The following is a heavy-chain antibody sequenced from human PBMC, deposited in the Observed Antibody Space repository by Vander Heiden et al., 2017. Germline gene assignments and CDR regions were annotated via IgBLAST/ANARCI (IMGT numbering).Heavy chain of an antibody. Sequence: QVQLMESGGGVVQPGRSLRLSCAASGFSFSDYGMHWVRQAPGKGPEWVAVIAHDGTVAFYADSLKGRFTISRDNSENTLYLQMTSLRAEDTAVYFCTKEVSRYSSGWYFQNWGQGTLVTVSS. D-gene: IGHD6-19*01. V-gene: IGHV3-30*18. J-gene: IGHJ1*01. CDR2: IAHDGTVA. CDR3: TKEVSRYSSGWYFQN. CDR1: GFSFSDYG.